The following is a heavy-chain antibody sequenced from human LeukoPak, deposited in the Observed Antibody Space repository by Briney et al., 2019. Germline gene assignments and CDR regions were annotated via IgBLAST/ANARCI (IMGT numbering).Heavy chain of an antibody. J-gene: IGHJ4*02. CDR2: IYPDDSDT. D-gene: IGHD3-22*01. Sequence: GESLKISCKGSGFDFTRYWIGWVRQMPGKGLEWMGIIYPDDSDTKYSPSFQGQVTFSADKSISAAYLQWSSLRASDTAMYFCARLDDSNSFDYWAQGTLVTVSS. CDR3: ARLDDSNSFDY. CDR1: GFDFTRYW. V-gene: IGHV5-51*01.